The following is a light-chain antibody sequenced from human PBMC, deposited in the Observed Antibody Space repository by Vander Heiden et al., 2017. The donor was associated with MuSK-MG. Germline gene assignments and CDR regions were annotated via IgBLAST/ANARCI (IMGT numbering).Light chain of an antibody. V-gene: IGKV3-20*01. CDR1: QTVTSPY. CDR3: HYVGGSRMYT. CDR2: GAS. J-gene: IGKJ2*01. Sequence: EIFLTQSPGILSLSPGERATLSCRASQTVTSPYLAWYQQKPGQAPRLLIYGASSRATGTPDRFSGSGDGSDFTLTMSRREPEDIAVYYCHYVGGSRMYTFGQGTKLKI.